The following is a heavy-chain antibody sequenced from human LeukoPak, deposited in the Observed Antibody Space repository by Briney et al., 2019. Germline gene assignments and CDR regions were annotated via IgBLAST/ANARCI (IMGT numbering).Heavy chain of an antibody. V-gene: IGHV4-38-2*02. CDR3: ARVRYNWNRDFDY. CDR2: MFHSGST. J-gene: IGHJ4*02. D-gene: IGHD1-20*01. Sequence: SETLSLTCTVSGYSISSGYYWGWIRQPPGKGLEWIGSMFHSGSTYYSPSLKSRVTMSVDTSKNQFSLKLSSVTAADTAVYYCARVRYNWNRDFDYWGQGTLVTVSS. CDR1: GYSISSGYY.